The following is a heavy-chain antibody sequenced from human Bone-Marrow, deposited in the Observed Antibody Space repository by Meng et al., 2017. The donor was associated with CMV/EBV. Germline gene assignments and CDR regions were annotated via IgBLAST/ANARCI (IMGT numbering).Heavy chain of an antibody. CDR2: INSNSGGT. J-gene: IGHJ4*02. CDR3: AREGVVVPAASFDY. CDR1: GYTFTGYY. Sequence: ASVKVSCKASGYTFTGYYMHWVRQAPGQGLEWMGWINSNSGGTNYAQKFQGRVTMTRDTSISTAYMELSRLRSDDTAVYYCAREGVVVPAASFDYWGQGTLVTVSS. V-gene: IGHV1-2*02. D-gene: IGHD2-2*01.